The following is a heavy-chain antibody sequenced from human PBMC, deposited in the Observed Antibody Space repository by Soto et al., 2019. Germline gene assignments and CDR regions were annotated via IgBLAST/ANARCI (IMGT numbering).Heavy chain of an antibody. D-gene: IGHD2-15*01. Sequence: KSSETLSLTCTVSGGSISSGDYYWSWIRQPPGKGLEWIGYIYYSGSTYYNPSLKSRVTISVDTSKNQFSLKLSSVTAADTAVYYCARDRYCSGGSCSPGLYYYYGMDVWGQGTTVTVSS. CDR1: GGSISSGDYY. J-gene: IGHJ6*02. CDR2: IYYSGST. CDR3: ARDRYCSGGSCSPGLYYYYGMDV. V-gene: IGHV4-30-4*01.